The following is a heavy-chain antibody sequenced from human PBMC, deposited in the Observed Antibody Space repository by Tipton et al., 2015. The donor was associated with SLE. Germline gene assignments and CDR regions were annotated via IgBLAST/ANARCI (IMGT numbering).Heavy chain of an antibody. Sequence: TLSLTCAVSGYSISSGYYWGWIRQPPGKGLEWIGSIYYSGSTYYNPSLKSRVTISVDTSKNQFSLKLSSVTAADTAVYYCARVVEQLVGFDYWGQGTLVTVSS. D-gene: IGHD6-6*01. CDR1: GYSISSGYY. V-gene: IGHV4-38-2*01. J-gene: IGHJ4*02. CDR2: IYYSGST. CDR3: ARVVEQLVGFDY.